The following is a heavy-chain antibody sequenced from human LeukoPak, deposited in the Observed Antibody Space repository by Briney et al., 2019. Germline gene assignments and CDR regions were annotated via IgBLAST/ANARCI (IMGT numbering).Heavy chain of an antibody. Sequence: SETLSLTCTVAGDSISSSSYCWAWIRQSPGKGLEWIGCMFYSGSTFYNPSLKSRVTISVDTSKNQFSLKLSSVTAADTAVYYCARANPSTFVYYMDVWGKGTTVTVSS. CDR3: ARANPSTFVYYMDV. J-gene: IGHJ6*03. D-gene: IGHD5/OR15-5a*01. V-gene: IGHV4-39*07. CDR1: GDSISSSSYC. CDR2: MFYSGST.